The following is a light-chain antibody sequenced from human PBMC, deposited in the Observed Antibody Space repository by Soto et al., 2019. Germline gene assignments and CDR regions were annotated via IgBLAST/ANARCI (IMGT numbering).Light chain of an antibody. CDR2: GNS. Sequence: QSVLTQPPSVSGAPGQRVAISCTGSSSSIGAGYDVHWYQQLPGTAPKLLIYGNSNRPSGVPDRFSGSKSGTSASLAITGLQAEDDADYYCQSYDSSLSGYVVFGGGTKVTVL. CDR3: QSYDSSLSGYVV. V-gene: IGLV1-40*01. J-gene: IGLJ2*01. CDR1: SSSIGAGYD.